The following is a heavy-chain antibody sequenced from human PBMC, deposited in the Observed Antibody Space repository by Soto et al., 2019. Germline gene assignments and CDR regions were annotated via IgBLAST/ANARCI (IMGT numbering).Heavy chain of an antibody. CDR3: ARGSNRNGYYEGFDN. CDR2: IYHSGVT. V-gene: IGHV4-30-2*01. D-gene: IGHD3-22*01. Sequence: QLQLQESGSGLVKPSQTLSLTCGISGGSISGSTYSWNWIRQPPGKGLEWIGHIYHSGVTNYNPSPNSRVTISVDRSKNEFSLKLSSVTAADTAVYYCARGSNRNGYYEGFDNWGQGTLATVSS. CDR1: GGSISGSTYS. J-gene: IGHJ5*02.